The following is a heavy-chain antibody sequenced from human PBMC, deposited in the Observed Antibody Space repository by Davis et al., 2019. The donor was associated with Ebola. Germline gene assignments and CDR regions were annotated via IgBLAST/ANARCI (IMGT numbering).Heavy chain of an antibody. CDR2: LSQSGST. Sequence: MPSETLSLTCAVSGDSISSSNWWSWVRQPPGKGLEWIAELSQSGSTNYNPSLKSRVTISVDKSKNQFSLKLSSVTAADTAVYYRARECSDGVHLWFYPRGQGTLVTASS. D-gene: IGHD2-15*01. CDR1: GDSISSSNW. J-gene: IGHJ5*02. CDR3: ARECSDGVHLWFYP. V-gene: IGHV4-4*02.